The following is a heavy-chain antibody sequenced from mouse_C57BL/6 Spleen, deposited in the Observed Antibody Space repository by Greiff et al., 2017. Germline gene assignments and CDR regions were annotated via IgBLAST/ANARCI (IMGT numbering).Heavy chain of an antibody. CDR2: IHPNSGST. CDR3: ARGSSGYAGFAY. J-gene: IGHJ3*01. D-gene: IGHD3-2*02. Sequence: VQLQQSGAELVKPGASVKLSCKASGYTFTSYWMHWVKQRPGQGLEWIGMIHPNSGSTNYNEKFKSKATLTVDKSSSTAYMQLSSLTSEDSAVSYCARGSSGYAGFAYWGQGTLVTVSA. CDR1: GYTFTSYW. V-gene: IGHV1-64*01.